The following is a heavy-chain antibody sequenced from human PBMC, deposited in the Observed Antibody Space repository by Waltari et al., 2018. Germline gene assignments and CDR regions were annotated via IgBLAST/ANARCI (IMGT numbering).Heavy chain of an antibody. D-gene: IGHD1-26*01. CDR2: ISAYNGNT. J-gene: IGHJ6*03. V-gene: IGHV1-18*01. CDR3: ARKSSAGATYGYYYYYYMDV. CDR1: GYTFTSYG. Sequence: QVQLVQSGAEVKKPGASVKVSCKASGYTFTSYGISWVRQAPGPGLEWMGWISAYNGNTNYAQKLQGRVTMTTDTSTSTAYMELRSLRSDDTAVYYCARKSSAGATYGYYYYYYMDVWGKGTTVTVSS.